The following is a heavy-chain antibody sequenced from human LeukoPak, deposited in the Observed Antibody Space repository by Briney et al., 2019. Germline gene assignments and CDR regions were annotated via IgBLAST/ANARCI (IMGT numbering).Heavy chain of an antibody. J-gene: IGHJ4*02. CDR2: IDPHSGDT. D-gene: IGHD2-8*01. CDR1: GYTFTGHY. Sequence: ASVRVSCKASGYTFTGHYLHWVRQAPGQGLEGMGWIDPHSGDTNYAQKFQGRVPMTRDTSITTAYMELRRLTSDDTAVYYCAREVASGYCIDGVCPPFGYWGQGTLVTVSS. CDR3: AREVASGYCIDGVCPPFGY. V-gene: IGHV1-2*02.